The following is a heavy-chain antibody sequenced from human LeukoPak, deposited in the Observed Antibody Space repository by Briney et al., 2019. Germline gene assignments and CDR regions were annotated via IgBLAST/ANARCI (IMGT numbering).Heavy chain of an antibody. CDR1: GDSISSSSYY. CDR3: ASVYDDRYFDY. CDR2: MHYSGII. J-gene: IGHJ4*02. V-gene: IGHV4-39*01. D-gene: IGHD5/OR15-5a*01. Sequence: SETLSLTCTVSGDSISSSSYYWGWIRQPPGKGLEWTGRMHYSGIIHYNPSLKSRVTISVDTSKNQFSLKLSSVTAADTAVYYCASVYDDRYFDYWGQGTLVTVSS.